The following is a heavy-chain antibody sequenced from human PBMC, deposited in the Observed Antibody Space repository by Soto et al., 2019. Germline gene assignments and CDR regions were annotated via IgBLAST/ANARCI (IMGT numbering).Heavy chain of an antibody. J-gene: IGHJ6*02. CDR3: AREWSAAGHFYGMDV. CDR2: MNTNSDDT. Sequence: ASVKVSCKTSGYTFTSYDINWVRQAPGQGLEWVGWMNTNSDDTRSAQKFRGRLTLTRDKSMRAVYMKLSNLRPDDTAVYYCAREWSAAGHFYGMDVWGQGTTVTV. V-gene: IGHV1-8*01. CDR1: GYTFTSYD. D-gene: IGHD6-13*01.